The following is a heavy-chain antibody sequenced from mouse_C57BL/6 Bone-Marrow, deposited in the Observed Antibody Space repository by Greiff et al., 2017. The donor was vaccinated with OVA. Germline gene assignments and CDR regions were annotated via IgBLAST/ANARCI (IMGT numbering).Heavy chain of an antibody. CDR2: INPNNGGT. CDR1: GYTFTDYY. J-gene: IGHJ3*01. D-gene: IGHD5-1*01. Sequence: VQLQQSGPELVKPGASVKISCKASGYTFTDYYMNWVKQSHGKSLEWIGDINPNNGGTSYNQKFKGKATLTVDKSSSTAYMELRSLTSEDSAVYYCAVPPGAYWGQGTLVTVSA. CDR3: AVPPGAY. V-gene: IGHV1-26*01.